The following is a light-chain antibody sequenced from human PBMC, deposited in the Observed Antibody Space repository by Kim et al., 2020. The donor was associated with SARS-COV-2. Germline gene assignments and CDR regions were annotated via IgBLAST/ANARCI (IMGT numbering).Light chain of an antibody. CDR2: LEN. CDR3: QVWDSATDHVV. CDR1: DIGSKR. J-gene: IGLJ2*01. V-gene: IGLV3-21*04. Sequence: APGKTAKITCGGDDIGSKRVHWYQQKPGQAPVLVIYLENDRPSGIPERFSGSASGNTATLTVSRVEAGDEADYFCQVWDSATDHVVFGGGTQLTVL.